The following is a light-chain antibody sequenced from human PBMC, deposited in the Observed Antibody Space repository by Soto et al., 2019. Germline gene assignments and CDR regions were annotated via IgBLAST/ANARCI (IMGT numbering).Light chain of an antibody. CDR1: QSISNY. J-gene: IGKJ1*01. Sequence: DIQMTQSPSSLSASVGDRVTILCRASQSISNYLNWYQQKPGKAPKLLIYAASSLQSGVPPRFSGSESGTEFTITISSLQPEDFVTYYCQQSDTTPWTFGQGTRVEIK. CDR2: AAS. V-gene: IGKV1-39*01. CDR3: QQSDTTPWT.